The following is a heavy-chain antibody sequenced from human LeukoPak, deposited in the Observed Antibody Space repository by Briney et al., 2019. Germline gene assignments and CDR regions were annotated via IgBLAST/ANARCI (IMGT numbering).Heavy chain of an antibody. V-gene: IGHV3-23*01. CDR3: AKERGYGYNHIDY. CDR1: GFPFSSYA. J-gene: IGHJ4*02. CDR2: ISGSGGGT. D-gene: IGHD5-24*01. Sequence: PGGSLRLSCEASGFPFSSYAMNWVRQAPGKGLDWVSTISGSGGGTYYADSVKGRFTISRDKSKNTVYLQMNSLRAEDTAVYYCAKERGYGYNHIDYWGQGTLVTVSS.